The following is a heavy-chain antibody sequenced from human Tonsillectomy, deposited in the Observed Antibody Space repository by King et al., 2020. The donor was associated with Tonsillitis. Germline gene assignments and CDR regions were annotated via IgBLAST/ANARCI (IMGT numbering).Heavy chain of an antibody. D-gene: IGHD3-3*01. Sequence: VQLVESGGGLVQPGGSLRLSCAASGFTFSSDAMSWVRQDPGKRLEWVSAISGSGGSTYYADSVKGRFTISRDNSKNTLYLQMNSLRAEDTAVYYCAKLAVEFWSGKYYLDYWGQGTLVTVSS. CDR2: ISGSGGST. J-gene: IGHJ4*02. V-gene: IGHV3-23*04. CDR3: AKLAVEFWSGKYYLDY. CDR1: GFTFSSDA.